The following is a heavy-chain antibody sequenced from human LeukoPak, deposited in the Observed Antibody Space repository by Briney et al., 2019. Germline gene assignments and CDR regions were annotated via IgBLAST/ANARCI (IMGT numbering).Heavy chain of an antibody. CDR1: GGSISDGSSF. J-gene: IGHJ6*03. D-gene: IGHD2-2*02. CDR3: ARGQRGLVYPAARPRYYYYMDV. V-gene: IGHV4-31*03. Sequence: SETLSLTCTVSGGSISDGSSFWSWIRQHPVKGLEWIGYISYSGGTAYNPSLKSRLIISLDTSKNQVSLKVTSVTAADTAVYYCARGQRGLVYPAARPRYYYYMDVWGKGTTATVSS. CDR2: ISYSGGT.